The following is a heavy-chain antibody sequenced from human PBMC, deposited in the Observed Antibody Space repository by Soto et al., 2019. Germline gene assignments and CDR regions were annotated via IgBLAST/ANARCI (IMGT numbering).Heavy chain of an antibody. D-gene: IGHD3-3*01. V-gene: IGHV3-21*01. CDR3: ARDWLEYDFWSGYDY. J-gene: IGHJ4*02. Sequence: EVQLVESGGGLVKPGGSLRLSCVGSEFTFSNYSMNWVRQAPGKGLEWVSSISSSGLYIYYADSVKGRFTTSRDNARNALYLQMNSLRAEDAAVYYWARDWLEYDFWSGYDYWGLGTLVSVSP. CDR1: EFTFSNYS. CDR2: ISSSGLYI.